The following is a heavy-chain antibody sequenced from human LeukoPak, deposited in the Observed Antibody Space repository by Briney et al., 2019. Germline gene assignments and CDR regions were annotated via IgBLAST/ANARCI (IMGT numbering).Heavy chain of an antibody. CDR3: AAHYYDSSGYSAPPDY. CDR1: GFTFSSYG. Sequence: PGGSLRLSCAASGFTFSSYGMHWVRQAPGKGLEWVAVISYDGSNKYYADSVKGRFTISRDNSKNTLYLQMNSLRAEDTAVYYCAAHYYDSSGYSAPPDYWGQGTLVTVSS. V-gene: IGHV3-30*03. D-gene: IGHD3-22*01. J-gene: IGHJ4*02. CDR2: ISYDGSNK.